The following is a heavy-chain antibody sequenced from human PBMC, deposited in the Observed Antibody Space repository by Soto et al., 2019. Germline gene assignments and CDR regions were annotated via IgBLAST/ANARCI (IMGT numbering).Heavy chain of an antibody. V-gene: IGHV3-23*01. J-gene: IGHJ4*01. CDR1: GFNFTNHA. CDR2: ISGSGRST. D-gene: IGHD2-15*01. CDR3: AKSRWTDCSGGMCYFDD. Sequence: GGSLRLSCAASGFNFTNHAMTWVRQAPGKGLEWVSVISGSGRSTYYPDSMEGRFTISRDNSKNTLYLQMNSLRAEDTAVYYCAKSRWTDCSGGMCYFDDWGHGALVTVSS.